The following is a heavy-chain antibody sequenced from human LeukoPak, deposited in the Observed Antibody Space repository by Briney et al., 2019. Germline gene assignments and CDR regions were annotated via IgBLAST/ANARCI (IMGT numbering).Heavy chain of an antibody. J-gene: IGHJ4*02. D-gene: IGHD4-17*01. CDR2: ISPTSGYI. CDR1: GFTFSSYA. V-gene: IGHV3-21*01. CDR3: AREGPTAALFDY. Sequence: PGGSLRLSCAASGFTFSSYAMIWVRQAPGKGLEWVSSISPTSGYIYYADSVKGRFTIPRDNAENSLYLLMNSLRAEDTAVYYCAREGPTAALFDYWGQGTQVTVSS.